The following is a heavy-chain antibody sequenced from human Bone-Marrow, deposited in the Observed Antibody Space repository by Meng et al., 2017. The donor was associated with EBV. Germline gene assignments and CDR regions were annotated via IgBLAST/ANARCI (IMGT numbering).Heavy chain of an antibody. CDR3: ASESGRGFTPDY. V-gene: IGHV1-69*01. J-gene: IGHJ4*02. D-gene: IGHD3-10*01. CDR1: GGTFSSDA. CDR2: LIPMSGAP. Sequence: VLCVRAGSEWKTPWSWVQVSCKTSGGTFSSDAISWVRQAPGQGLVWLGGLIPMSGAPYYAQNFQGRVTITADESTSTHYMELSNLRSEDTAMYYCASESGRGFTPDYWGQGTLVTVSS.